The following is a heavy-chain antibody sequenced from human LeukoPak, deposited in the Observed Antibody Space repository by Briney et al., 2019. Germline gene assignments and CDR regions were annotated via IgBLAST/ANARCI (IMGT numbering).Heavy chain of an antibody. Sequence: ASVKVSCKASGYTFTSYGISWVRQAPGQGLEWMGRISAYNGNTNYAQKLQGRVTTTTDTSTSTAYMELRSLRSEDTAVYYCARDSGSCYDCRYFDLWGRGTLVTVSS. V-gene: IGHV1-18*01. CDR1: GYTFTSYG. J-gene: IGHJ2*01. CDR3: ARDSGSCYDCRYFDL. CDR2: ISAYNGNT. D-gene: IGHD2-15*01.